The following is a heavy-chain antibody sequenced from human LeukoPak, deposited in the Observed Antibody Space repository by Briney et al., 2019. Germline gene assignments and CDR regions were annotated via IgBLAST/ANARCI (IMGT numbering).Heavy chain of an antibody. V-gene: IGHV3-30*03. CDR1: GFTFSSYG. J-gene: IGHJ4*02. Sequence: PGRSLRLSCAASGFTFSSYGMHWVRQAPGKGLEWVAVISYDGSNKYYADSVKGRFTISRDNSKNTLYLQMNSLRAEDTAVYYCARSSGSYEALDYWGQGTLVTVSS. D-gene: IGHD1-26*01. CDR2: ISYDGSNK. CDR3: ARSSGSYEALDY.